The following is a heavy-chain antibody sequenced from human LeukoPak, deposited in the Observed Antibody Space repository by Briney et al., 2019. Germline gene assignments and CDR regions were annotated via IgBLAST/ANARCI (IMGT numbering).Heavy chain of an antibody. Sequence: ASVKVSCKASGYTFTSYYMHWVRQAPGQGLEWMGIINPSGGSTSYAQKFQGRVTMTRDMSTSTVYMELSSLRSEDTAVYYCAKSSSGSYAEAFSPFTYWGQGTLVTVSS. CDR3: AKSSSGSYAEAFSPFTY. D-gene: IGHD3-22*01. CDR1: GYTFTSYY. J-gene: IGHJ4*02. CDR2: INPSGGST. V-gene: IGHV1-46*01.